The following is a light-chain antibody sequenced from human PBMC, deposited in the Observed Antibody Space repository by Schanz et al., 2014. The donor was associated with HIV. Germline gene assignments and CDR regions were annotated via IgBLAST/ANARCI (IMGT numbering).Light chain of an antibody. V-gene: IGKV1-39*01. J-gene: IGKJ1*01. CDR3: QQSYSTPRT. CDR1: QSISNY. Sequence: DIQMTQSPSSLSASVGDRVTLTCRASQSISNYLNWYQQKPGKAPKLLIFATSNLQSGVPSRFSGSGSGTDFTLTISSLQPEDFATYYCQQSYSTPRTFGQGTKVEIK. CDR2: ATS.